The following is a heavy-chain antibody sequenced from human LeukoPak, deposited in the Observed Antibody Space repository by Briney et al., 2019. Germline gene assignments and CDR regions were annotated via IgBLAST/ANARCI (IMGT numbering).Heavy chain of an antibody. CDR3: ASGGSSYNFDY. CDR2: MNPKSGNT. D-gene: IGHD6-6*01. J-gene: IGHJ4*02. V-gene: IGHV1-8*01. CDR1: GYTFTSYD. Sequence: ASVKVSCKASGYTFTSYDINWVRQATGQGLEWMGWMNPKSGNTGPAQKFQGRVTMTRDTAIRTAYMELSSLTSEDTAVYYCASGGSSYNFDYWGQGTLVTVSS.